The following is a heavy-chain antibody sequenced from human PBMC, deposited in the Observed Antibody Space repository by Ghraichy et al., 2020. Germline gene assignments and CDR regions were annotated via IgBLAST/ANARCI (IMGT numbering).Heavy chain of an antibody. Sequence: SETLSLTCTVSGGSISSGTYYWGWIRQPPGKGLEWIGSIFYTGSTNYNPSLRSRVTMSVDTSRNHFSLKLTSVTAADTAVYYCARLSGWDWSGYFDYWGQGTLVTVSS. D-gene: IGHD3-3*01. J-gene: IGHJ4*02. V-gene: IGHV4-39*02. CDR3: ARLSGWDWSGYFDY. CDR2: IFYTGST. CDR1: GGSISSGTYY.